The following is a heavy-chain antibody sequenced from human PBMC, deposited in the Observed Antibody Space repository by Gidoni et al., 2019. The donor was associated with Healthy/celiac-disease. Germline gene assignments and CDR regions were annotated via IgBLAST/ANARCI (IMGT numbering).Heavy chain of an antibody. CDR1: GFTVSSNY. CDR3: ARDEDWGHAFDI. D-gene: IGHD7-27*01. V-gene: IGHV3-66*01. J-gene: IGHJ3*02. CDR2: IYRGGST. Sequence: EVQLVESGEGLVQPGGSLRLSCAASGFTVSSNYMSWVRQAPGKGLEWVSVIYRGGSTYYADSVKGRFTSSRDNSKNTLYLQMNSLRAEDTAVYYCARDEDWGHAFDIWGQGTMVTVSS.